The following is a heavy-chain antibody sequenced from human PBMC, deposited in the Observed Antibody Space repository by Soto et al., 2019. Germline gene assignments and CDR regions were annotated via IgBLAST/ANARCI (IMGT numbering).Heavy chain of an antibody. CDR2: ISSSSSTI. D-gene: IGHD2-15*01. J-gene: IGHJ6*04. CDR3: ARDFSSFGVVNPLSYYYCMGV. Sequence: GGSLRLSCAASGFTFSSYSMNWVRQAPGKGLEWVSYISSSSSTIYYADSVKGRFTISRDNAKNSLYLQMNSLRDEDTAVYYCARDFSSFGVVNPLSYYYCMGVWGKVTKVTLAS. CDR1: GFTFSSYS. V-gene: IGHV3-48*02.